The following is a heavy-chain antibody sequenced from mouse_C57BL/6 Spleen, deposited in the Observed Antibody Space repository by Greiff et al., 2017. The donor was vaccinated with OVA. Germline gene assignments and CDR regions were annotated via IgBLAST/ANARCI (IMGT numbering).Heavy chain of an antibody. J-gene: IGHJ4*01. CDR2: INPSTGGT. V-gene: IGHV1-42*01. Sequence: VQLQQSGPELVKPGASVKMSCKASGYSFTGYYMNWVKQSPEKSLEWIGEINPSTGGTTYNQKFKAKATLTVDKSSSTAYMQLKSLTSEDSAVYYCAGGYYAMDYWGQGTSVTVSS. CDR1: GYSFTGYY. CDR3: AGGYYAMDY.